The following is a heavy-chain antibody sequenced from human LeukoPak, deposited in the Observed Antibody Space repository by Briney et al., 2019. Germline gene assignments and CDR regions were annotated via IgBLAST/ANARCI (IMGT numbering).Heavy chain of an antibody. CDR3: ASSIGYCSSTSCYRVSADYYYYMDV. CDR1: GGTFSSYA. V-gene: IGHV1-69*05. D-gene: IGHD2-2*02. Sequence: GASVKVSCKASGGTFSSYAISWVRQAPGQGLEWMGGIIPIFGTANYVQKSQGRVTITTDESTSTAYMELSSLRSEDTAVYYCASSIGYCSSTSCYRVSADYYYYMDVWGKGTTVTVSS. CDR2: IIPIFGTA. J-gene: IGHJ6*03.